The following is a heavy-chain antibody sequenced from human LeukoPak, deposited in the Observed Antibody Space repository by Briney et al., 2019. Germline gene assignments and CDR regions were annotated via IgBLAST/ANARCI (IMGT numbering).Heavy chain of an antibody. CDR1: GFTFSSYG. CDR3: AKGERGIAVAGLDY. Sequence: PGGSLRLSCAASGFTFSSYGMRWVRQAPGKGLEWVTFISYDGNNKYYADSVKGRFTISRDNSKNTLYLQMNSLRAEDTALYYCAKGERGIAVAGLDYWGQGTLVTVSS. CDR2: ISYDGNNK. V-gene: IGHV3-30*18. D-gene: IGHD6-19*01. J-gene: IGHJ4*02.